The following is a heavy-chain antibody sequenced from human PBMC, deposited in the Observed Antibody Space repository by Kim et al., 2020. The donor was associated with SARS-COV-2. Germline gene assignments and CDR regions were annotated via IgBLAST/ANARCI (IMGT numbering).Heavy chain of an antibody. CDR3: TRATYYDFWSGYAGDV. Sequence: GGSLRLSCTASGFTFGDYAMSWVRQAPGKGLEWVGFIRSKAYGGTTEYAESVKGRFTISRDDSKSIAYLQMNSLKTEDTAVYYCTRATYYDFWSGYAGDVWGQGTTVTVSS. CDR2: IRSKAYGGTT. CDR1: GFTFGDYA. V-gene: IGHV3-49*04. D-gene: IGHD3-3*01. J-gene: IGHJ6*02.